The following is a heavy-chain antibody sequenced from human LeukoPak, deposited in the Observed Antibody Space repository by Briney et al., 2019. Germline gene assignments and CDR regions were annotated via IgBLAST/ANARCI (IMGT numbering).Heavy chain of an antibody. J-gene: IGHJ4*02. V-gene: IGHV3-48*03. CDR2: ISGSGDTL. Sequence: AGGSLRLSCAASGFTFSSYEMNWVRQAPGKGLEWVSYISGSGDTLYYADSVKGRFTISRDNSKNSLYLQMNSLRAEDTAVYYCARGLGLGPYFDYWGQGTLVTVSS. CDR3: ARGLGLGPYFDY. CDR1: GFTFSSYE. D-gene: IGHD2-21*01.